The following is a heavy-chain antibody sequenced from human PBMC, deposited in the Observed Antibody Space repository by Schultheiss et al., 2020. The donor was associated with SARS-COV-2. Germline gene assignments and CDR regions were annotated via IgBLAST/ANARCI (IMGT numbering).Heavy chain of an antibody. CDR1: GDSISRSNW. CDR3: ASTRGYHVRHGTDA. Sequence: SETLSLTCTVSGDSISRSNWWSWVRQSPGKGLEWIGEIYDSGTRNYNPSLRSRVTISVDTSKNQFSLKVSSVTAADTAVYYCASTRGYHVRHGTDAWGQGTTVTVSS. V-gene: IGHV4-4*02. J-gene: IGHJ6*02. CDR2: IYDSGTR. D-gene: IGHD5-18*01.